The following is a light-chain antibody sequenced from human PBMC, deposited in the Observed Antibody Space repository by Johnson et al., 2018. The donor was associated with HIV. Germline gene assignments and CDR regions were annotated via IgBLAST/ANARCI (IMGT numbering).Light chain of an antibody. J-gene: IGLJ1*01. CDR2: ENT. Sequence: QSVLTQPHSVSAAPGQKVTISCSGSSSNIGNNYVSWYQQLPGTAPKLLIYENTKRPSGVPDRFSGSKSGTSATLGITGLQTGDEADYYCGTWDSSLSSYVFGTGTKVTGL. V-gene: IGLV1-51*02. CDR3: GTWDSSLSSYV. CDR1: SSNIGNNY.